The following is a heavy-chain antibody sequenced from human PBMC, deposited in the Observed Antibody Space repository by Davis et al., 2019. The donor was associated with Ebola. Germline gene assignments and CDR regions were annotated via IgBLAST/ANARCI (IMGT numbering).Heavy chain of an antibody. CDR3: ARGRLWFGELLYDAGGLLGY. Sequence: ASVKVSCKASGYTFTSYDINWVRQATGQGLEWMGWMNPNSGNTGYAQKFQGRVTMTRNTSISTAYMELSSLRSEDTAVYYCARGRLWFGELLYDAGGLLGYWGQGTLVTVSS. V-gene: IGHV1-8*01. CDR1: GYTFTSYD. CDR2: MNPNSGNT. D-gene: IGHD3-10*01. J-gene: IGHJ4*02.